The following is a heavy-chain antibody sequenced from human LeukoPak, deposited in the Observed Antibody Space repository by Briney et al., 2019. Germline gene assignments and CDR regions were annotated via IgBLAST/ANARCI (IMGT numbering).Heavy chain of an antibody. CDR1: GFTFSSYW. V-gene: IGHV3-74*01. J-gene: IGHJ4*02. CDR2: IHSDGSST. D-gene: IGHD3-22*01. Sequence: GGSMRLSCAASGFTFSSYWMHWVRQAPGKVLVWVSRIHSDGSSTSYADSVRGRFTISRDDAKSTLYLQMNSLRAEDTAVYYCARSGWPYYFDYWGQGTLVTVSS. CDR3: ARSGWPYYFDY.